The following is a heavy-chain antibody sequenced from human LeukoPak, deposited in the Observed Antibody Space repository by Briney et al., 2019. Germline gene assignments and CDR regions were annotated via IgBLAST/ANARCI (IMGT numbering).Heavy chain of an antibody. J-gene: IGHJ4*02. CDR1: GGSISSSSYY. CDR3: ARVRHSGVATTRVIDY. V-gene: IGHV4-39*07. CDR2: IYYSGST. Sequence: PSETLSLTCTVSGGSISSSSYYWGWIRQPRGKGLEWIGHIYYSGSTYYNPSLKSRLNMSVDRSKNQLSLKLNSVTAADTAVYYCARVRHSGVATTRVIDYWGQGTLVTVSS. D-gene: IGHD5-12*01.